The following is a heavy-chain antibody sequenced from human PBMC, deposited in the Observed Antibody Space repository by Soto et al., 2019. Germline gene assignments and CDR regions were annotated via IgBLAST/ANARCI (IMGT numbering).Heavy chain of an antibody. CDR1: GFTFSSYA. D-gene: IGHD6-6*01. J-gene: IGHJ5*02. CDR2: ISGSGGST. Sequence: GGSLRLSCAASGFTFSSYAMSWVRQAPGKGLEWVSAISGSGGSTYYADSVKGRFTLSRDTSKNTLYLQMNSLRAEDTAVYYCAKRAADGGIAARPWFDPWGQGTLVSVSS. V-gene: IGHV3-23*01. CDR3: AKRAADGGIAARPWFDP.